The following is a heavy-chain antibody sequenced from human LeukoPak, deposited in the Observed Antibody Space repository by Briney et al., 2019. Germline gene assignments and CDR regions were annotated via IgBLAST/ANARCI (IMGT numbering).Heavy chain of an antibody. CDR1: GFTVITND. Sequence: GGSLRLSCAASGFTVITNDMTWVRQAPGKGHEWVSVLYSDGNTKYADSVQGRFTISRDNSKNTLYLEMNSLSPDDTAVYYCARGVEPLAANTLAYWGQGTLVTVSS. CDR2: LYSDGNT. CDR3: ARGVEPLAANTLAY. J-gene: IGHJ4*02. D-gene: IGHD1-14*01. V-gene: IGHV3-53*01.